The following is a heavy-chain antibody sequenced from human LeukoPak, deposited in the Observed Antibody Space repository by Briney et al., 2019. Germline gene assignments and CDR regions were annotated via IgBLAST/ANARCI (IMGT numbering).Heavy chain of an antibody. CDR2: IWYDGSNK. D-gene: IGHD6-19*01. J-gene: IGHJ4*02. CDR1: GFTFSSSY. CDR3: ARDPAVAGLRFDY. V-gene: IGHV3-33*08. Sequence: GGSLRLSCAASGFTFSSSYMSWVRQAPGKGLEWVAVIWYDGSNKYYADSVKGRFTISRDNSKNTLYLQMNSLRAEDTAVYYCARDPAVAGLRFDYWGQGTLVTVSS.